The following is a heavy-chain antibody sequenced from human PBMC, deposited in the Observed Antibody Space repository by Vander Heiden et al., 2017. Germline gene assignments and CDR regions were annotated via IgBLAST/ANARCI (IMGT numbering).Heavy chain of an antibody. J-gene: IGHJ4*02. Sequence: QVQLQESGPGLAKPSETLFLPSNVSGDSISSYYWNWIRQPPGEGLEWIGHSFYSGTTNYNPSLRSRVTISLDRSKKQFSLRLNSVTAADAAVYYCARGGLGTTTHWGQGTLVAVSS. V-gene: IGHV4-59*01. CDR1: GDSISSYY. CDR3: ARGGLGTTTH. CDR2: SFYSGTT. D-gene: IGHD1-26*01.